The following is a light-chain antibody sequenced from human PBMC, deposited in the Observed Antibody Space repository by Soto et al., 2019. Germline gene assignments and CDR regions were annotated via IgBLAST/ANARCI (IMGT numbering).Light chain of an antibody. CDR1: QSISSW. Sequence: DIQMTQSPSTLSASVGDRVTISCRASQSISSWLAWYQQKPGKAPKLLIYDASSLESCVPTRFSCSRSGTEFTHTISSLQPDNFATYSSHQYNSYYLTFSGGTKVYIK. CDR3: HQYNSYYLT. J-gene: IGKJ4*01. V-gene: IGKV1-5*01. CDR2: DAS.